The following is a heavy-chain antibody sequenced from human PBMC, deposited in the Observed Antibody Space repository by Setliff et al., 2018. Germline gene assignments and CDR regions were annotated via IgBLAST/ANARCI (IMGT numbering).Heavy chain of an antibody. V-gene: IGHV4-61*02. CDR3: TKGRVGLAARAGY. CDR1: GGSISSDSDY. Sequence: TLSLTCTVSGGSISSDSDYWSWIRQSAGKGLEWIGRIYASGSTEYNPSLGSRVTISVDTSRNQFSLQLSSVTSADTAIYYCTKGRVGLAARAGYWGQGTLVNRLL. J-gene: IGHJ4*02. CDR2: IYASGST. D-gene: IGHD1-26*01.